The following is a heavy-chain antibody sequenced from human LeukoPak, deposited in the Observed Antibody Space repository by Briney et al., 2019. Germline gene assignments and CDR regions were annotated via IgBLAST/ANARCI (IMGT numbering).Heavy chain of an antibody. CDR1: GYTFTSYG. V-gene: IGHV1-8*02. J-gene: IGHJ4*02. CDR3: AKAAAGTGLDY. Sequence: GASVKVSCKASGYTFTSYGISWVRQAPGQGLEWMGWMNPNSGNTGYAQKFQGRVTMTRDTSTSTVYMELRSLRFEDTAVYYCAKAAAGTGLDYWGQGTLVTVSS. D-gene: IGHD6-13*01. CDR2: MNPNSGNT.